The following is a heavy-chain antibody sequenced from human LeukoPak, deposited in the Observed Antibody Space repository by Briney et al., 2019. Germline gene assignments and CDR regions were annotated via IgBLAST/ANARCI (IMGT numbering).Heavy chain of an antibody. J-gene: IGHJ5*02. V-gene: IGHV3-21*01. Sequence: GGSLRLSCAASGFTFSSYSMNWVRQAPGKGLEWVSSISSSSSYIYYADSVKGRLTISRDNAKNSLYLQMNSLRAEDTAVYYCAKAGYCSGGSCYFWFDPWGQGTLVTVSS. D-gene: IGHD2-15*01. CDR2: ISSSSSYI. CDR1: GFTFSSYS. CDR3: AKAGYCSGGSCYFWFDP.